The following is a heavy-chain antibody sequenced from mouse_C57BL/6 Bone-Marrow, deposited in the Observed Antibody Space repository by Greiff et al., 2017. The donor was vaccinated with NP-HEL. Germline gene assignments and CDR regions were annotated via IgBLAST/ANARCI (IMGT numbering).Heavy chain of an antibody. D-gene: IGHD2-2*01. CDR3: ARSIYYGYADDTFYAMDD. CDR1: GFTFTDYY. J-gene: IGHJ4*01. V-gene: IGHV7-3*01. CDR2: IRNKANGYTT. Sequence: EVMLVESGGGLVQPGGSLSLSCAASGFTFTDYYMSWVRQPPGKALEWLGFIRNKANGYTTEYSASVKGRFTISRDNSQSILYLPMNALSAQDSATYYCARSIYYGYADDTFYAMDDWGQGTSVTVSS.